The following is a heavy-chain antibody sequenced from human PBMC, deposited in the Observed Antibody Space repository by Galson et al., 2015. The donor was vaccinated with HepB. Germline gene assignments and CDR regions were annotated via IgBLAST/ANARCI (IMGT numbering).Heavy chain of an antibody. Sequence: QSGAEVKKPGESLKISCKGSGYNFANHWIGWVRQMPGKGLGWMGIIYPADSDTRYNPSFQGQVTISADKSISTAYLQWSSLKASDTAMYYCARPPSGDNAFDYWGQGTLVTVSS. CDR2: IYPADSDT. CDR1: GYNFANHW. J-gene: IGHJ4*02. D-gene: IGHD5-24*01. V-gene: IGHV5-51*01. CDR3: ARPPSGDNAFDY.